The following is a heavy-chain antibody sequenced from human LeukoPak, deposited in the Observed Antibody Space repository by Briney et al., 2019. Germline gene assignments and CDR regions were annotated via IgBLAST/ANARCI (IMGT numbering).Heavy chain of an antibody. V-gene: IGHV3-49*04. CDR1: GFTFGDYA. CDR2: IRSKAYGGTT. CDR3: TRGRGYCSSTSRALGSYFDY. Sequence: GRSLRLSCTASGFTFGDYAMSWVRQAPGKGLEWVGFIRSKAYGGTTEYAASVKGRFTISRDDSKSIAYLQMNSLKTEDTAVYYCTRGRGYCSSTSRALGSYFDYWGQGTLVTVSS. D-gene: IGHD2-2*01. J-gene: IGHJ4*02.